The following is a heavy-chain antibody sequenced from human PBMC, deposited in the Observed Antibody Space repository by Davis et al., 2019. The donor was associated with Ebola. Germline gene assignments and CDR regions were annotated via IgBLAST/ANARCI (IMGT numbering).Heavy chain of an antibody. V-gene: IGHV3-30-3*01. CDR3: VAQFMVRGPRAVDY. D-gene: IGHD3-10*01. Sequence: PGGSLRLSCAASGFTFRSYAMHWVRQAPGKGLEWVAVISYDGSNKYYADSVKGRFTISRDNSKNTLYLQMNSLRAEDTAVYYCVAQFMVRGPRAVDYWGQGTLVTVSS. CDR2: ISYDGSNK. CDR1: GFTFRSYA. J-gene: IGHJ4*02.